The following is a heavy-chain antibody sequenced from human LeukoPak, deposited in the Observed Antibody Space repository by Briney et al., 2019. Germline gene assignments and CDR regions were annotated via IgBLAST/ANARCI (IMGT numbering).Heavy chain of an antibody. Sequence: PGGSLRLSCAASGFTFDDYDMSWVRQAPGKGLEWVSFISSSRSYIYYADPVKGRFTISRDNAKNSLYLQMNSLRAEDTAVYYCARFIAAPYYFDYWGRGTLVTVSS. V-gene: IGHV3-21*01. CDR1: GFTFDDYD. J-gene: IGHJ4*02. CDR2: ISSSRSYI. D-gene: IGHD6-13*01. CDR3: ARFIAAPYYFDY.